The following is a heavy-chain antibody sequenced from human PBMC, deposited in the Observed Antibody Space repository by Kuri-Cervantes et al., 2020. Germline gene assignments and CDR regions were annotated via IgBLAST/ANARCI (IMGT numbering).Heavy chain of an antibody. CDR3: ARGRRRQWLATHFDY. CDR1: GGSISSGDYY. J-gene: IGHJ4*02. CDR2: INHSGST. D-gene: IGHD6-19*01. Sequence: ESLKISCTVSGGSISSGDYYWSWIRQPPGKGLEWIGEINHSGSTNYNPSLKSRVTISVDTSKNQFSLKLSSVTAADTAVYYCARGRRRQWLATHFDYWGQGTLVTVSS. V-gene: IGHV4-39*07.